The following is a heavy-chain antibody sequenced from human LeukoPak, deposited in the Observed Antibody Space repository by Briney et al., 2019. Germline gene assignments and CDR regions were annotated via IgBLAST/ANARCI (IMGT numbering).Heavy chain of an antibody. Sequence: SGGSLRLSCAASGFTFSSYAMHWVRQAPGKGLEWVAVISYDGSNKYYADSVKDRFTISRDNSKNTLYLQMNSLRAEDTAVYYCTRWYNSGWSGFDYRGQGTLVTVSS. CDR3: TRWYNSGWSGFDY. D-gene: IGHD6-13*01. CDR1: GFTFSSYA. V-gene: IGHV3-30-3*01. J-gene: IGHJ4*02. CDR2: ISYDGSNK.